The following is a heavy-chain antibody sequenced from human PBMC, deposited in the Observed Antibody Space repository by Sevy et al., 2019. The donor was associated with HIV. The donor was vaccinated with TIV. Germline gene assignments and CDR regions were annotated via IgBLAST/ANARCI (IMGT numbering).Heavy chain of an antibody. J-gene: IGHJ4*02. Sequence: SLKVSCKASGGSLSDYGMNWVRQAPGQGLEWTGGIIPRVGLTNYAQKFHDRVTITADESTSTVYIEVRRLTSEDTGVYYCASVRPCGGDCYFFDSWGQGTLVTVSS. CDR1: GGSLSDYG. CDR3: ASVRPCGGDCYFFDS. CDR2: IIPRVGLT. V-gene: IGHV1-69*10. D-gene: IGHD2-21*01.